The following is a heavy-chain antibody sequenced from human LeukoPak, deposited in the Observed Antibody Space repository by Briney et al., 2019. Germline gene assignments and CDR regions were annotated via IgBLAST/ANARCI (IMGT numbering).Heavy chain of an antibody. Sequence: GGSLRLSCAASGFTFSSYSMNWVRQAPGKGLEWVSSISSSSSYIYYADSVKGRFTISRDNSKNTLYLQMNSLRAEDTAVYYCAKWEWELASYFDYWGQGTLVTVSS. CDR3: AKWEWELASYFDY. D-gene: IGHD1-26*01. J-gene: IGHJ4*02. CDR1: GFTFSSYS. CDR2: ISSSSSYI. V-gene: IGHV3-21*04.